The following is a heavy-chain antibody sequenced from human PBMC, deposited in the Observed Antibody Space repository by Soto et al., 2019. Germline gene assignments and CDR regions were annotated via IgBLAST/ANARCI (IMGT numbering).Heavy chain of an antibody. J-gene: IGHJ5*02. Sequence: SETLSLTCTVSGGSISSGGYYWSWIRQHPGKGLEWIGYIYYSGSTYYNPSLKSRVTISVDTSKSQFSLKLSSVTAADTAVYYCARVVAATFWFDPWGQGTLVTVSS. CDR1: GGSISSGGYY. CDR3: ARVVAATFWFDP. V-gene: IGHV4-31*03. D-gene: IGHD2-15*01. CDR2: IYYSGST.